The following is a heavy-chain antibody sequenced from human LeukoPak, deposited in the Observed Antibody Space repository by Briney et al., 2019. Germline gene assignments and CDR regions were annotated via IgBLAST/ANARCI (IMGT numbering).Heavy chain of an antibody. Sequence: SETLSLTCTVSGGSISSYYWSWIRQPPGKGLEWIGYIYYSGSTNYNPSLKSRVTISVDTSKNQFSLKLSSVTAADTAVYYCARDIQCCGGSCYPNDAFDIWRQGTMDTVPS. CDR3: ARDIQCCGGSCYPNDAFDI. V-gene: IGHV4-59*01. D-gene: IGHD2-15*01. J-gene: IGHJ3*02. CDR2: IYYSGST. CDR1: GGSISSYY.